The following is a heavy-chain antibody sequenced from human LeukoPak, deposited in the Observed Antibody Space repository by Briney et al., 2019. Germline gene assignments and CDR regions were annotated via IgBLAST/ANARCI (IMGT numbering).Heavy chain of an antibody. CDR3: ARGQYDSGGYHYGIRAFYFDY. V-gene: IGHV4-34*01. CDR1: GESFSGDF. CDR2: INHSGRT. J-gene: IGHJ4*02. D-gene: IGHD3-22*01. Sequence: SETLSLTCSVYGESFSGDFWTWLRQAPGKGLEWIGEINHSGRTNYSPSLTSRVTISVDTSMNQFSLQLRSVTAADTAVYYCARGQYDSGGYHYGIRAFYFDYWGQGILVTVSS.